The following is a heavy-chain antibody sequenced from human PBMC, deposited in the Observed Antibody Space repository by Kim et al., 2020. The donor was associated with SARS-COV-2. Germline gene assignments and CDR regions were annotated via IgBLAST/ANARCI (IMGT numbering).Heavy chain of an antibody. V-gene: IGHV3-7*01. Sequence: GGSLRLSCEGSGFNFGAFWMTWVRQAPGKGLEWVANIGGDGSRQYYLDSVEGRFTISRDNSKNSLSLQINSLRADDTAVYYCARDLNVAQSGKWYDVLDVWGQGTVVTVSS. CDR2: IGGDGSRQ. CDR1: GFNFGAFW. J-gene: IGHJ3*01. D-gene: IGHD2-15*01. CDR3: ARDLNVAQSGKWYDVLDV.